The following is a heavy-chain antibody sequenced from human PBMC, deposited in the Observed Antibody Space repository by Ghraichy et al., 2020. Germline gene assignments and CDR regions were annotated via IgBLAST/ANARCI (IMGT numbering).Heavy chain of an antibody. J-gene: IGHJ4*02. Sequence: GSLNISCAASGFTFSTYWMTWVRQATGKGLEWVANINPDGSGNYYVDSVKGRFTIFRDNAKDLLYLQMISMRDEDTAVYYCSTHRDWSFDNWGQGTLVTVSS. D-gene: IGHD3-9*01. V-gene: IGHV3-7*01. CDR3: STHRDWSFDN. CDR1: GFTFSTYW. CDR2: INPDGSGN.